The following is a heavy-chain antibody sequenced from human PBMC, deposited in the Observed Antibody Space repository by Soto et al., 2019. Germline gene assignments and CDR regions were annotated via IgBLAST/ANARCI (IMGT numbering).Heavy chain of an antibody. CDR2: IIAGNGDT. J-gene: IGHJ4*02. CDR1: RYNFNNYA. CDR3: ARQGQWPGIFDH. D-gene: IGHD6-19*01. Sequence: QVQLVQSGPEVKEPGASVKVSCKASRYNFNNYAIYWVRQAPGQRLEWMGWIIAGNGDTRYSQKFQDRVTITRDTSANTAYMELRSLRSEDTAIYYCARQGQWPGIFDHRGQGTLVTISS. V-gene: IGHV1-3*01.